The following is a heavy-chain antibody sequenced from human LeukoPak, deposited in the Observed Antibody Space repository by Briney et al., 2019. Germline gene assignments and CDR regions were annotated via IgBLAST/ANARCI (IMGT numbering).Heavy chain of an antibody. J-gene: IGHJ4*02. Sequence: GGSLRLSCAASGFTFSSYAMHWVRQAPGKGLEWVAVISYNGSNKYYADSVKGRFTISRDNSKNTLYLQMNSLRAEDTAAYYCARDSRPSGWYPAHFDYWGQGTLVTVSS. CDR3: ARDSRPSGWYPAHFDY. CDR2: ISYNGSNK. V-gene: IGHV3-30-3*01. D-gene: IGHD6-19*01. CDR1: GFTFSSYA.